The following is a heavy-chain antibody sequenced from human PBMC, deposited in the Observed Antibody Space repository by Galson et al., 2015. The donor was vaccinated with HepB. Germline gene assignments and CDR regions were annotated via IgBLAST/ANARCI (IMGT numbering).Heavy chain of an antibody. D-gene: IGHD4-17*01. Sequence: SLRLSCADSGFTFSSYSMNWVRQAPGKGLEWVSSISSSSSYIYYADSVKGRFTISRDNVENSLHLQMNSLRAEDTAVYYCARDSSYGDYYYYGMDVWGQGTTVTVSS. CDR1: GFTFSSYS. J-gene: IGHJ6*02. CDR3: ARDSSYGDYYYYGMDV. CDR2: ISSSSSYI. V-gene: IGHV3-21*01.